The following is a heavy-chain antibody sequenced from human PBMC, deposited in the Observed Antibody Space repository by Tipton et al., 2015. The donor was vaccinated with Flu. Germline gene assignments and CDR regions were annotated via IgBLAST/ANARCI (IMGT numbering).Heavy chain of an antibody. D-gene: IGHD7-27*01. CDR3: ATLTGDDY. CDR2: ISSSGSTI. Sequence: SLRLSCAASGFTFSSYEMNWVRQAPGKGLEWLSYISSSGSTISYADSVRGRFIISGDNAKNSLYLQMNSLRAEDTALYYCATLTGDDYWGQGDLVTVSS. V-gene: IGHV3-48*03. J-gene: IGHJ4*02. CDR1: GFTFSSYE.